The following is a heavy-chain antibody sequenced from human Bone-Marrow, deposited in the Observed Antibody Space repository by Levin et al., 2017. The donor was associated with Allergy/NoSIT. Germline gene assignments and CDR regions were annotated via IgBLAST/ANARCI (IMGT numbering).Heavy chain of an antibody. J-gene: IGHJ4*02. Sequence: SCAASGFIFSGYTMSWVRQAPGKGLEWVSAISGSGDTTFYADSVKGRFTMSRDNSKNTLYVHMKSLRAEDTAIYYCARDEKDSSGYYWDYWGQGTLVTVSS. CDR1: GFIFSGYT. CDR3: ARDEKDSSGYYWDY. D-gene: IGHD3-22*01. CDR2: ISGSGDTT. V-gene: IGHV3-23*01.